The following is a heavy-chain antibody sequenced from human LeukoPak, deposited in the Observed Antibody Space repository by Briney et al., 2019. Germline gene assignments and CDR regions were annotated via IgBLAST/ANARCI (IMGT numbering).Heavy chain of an antibody. Sequence: ASVKVSCKASGYTFTGYYMHWVRQAPGQGLEWMGWINPNSGGTNYAQKFQGRVTMTRDTSISTAYMELSRLRSDDMAVYYCARDITISGVVNTYNWFDPWGQGTLVTVSS. CDR2: INPNSGGT. J-gene: IGHJ5*02. V-gene: IGHV1-2*02. CDR1: GYTFTGYY. CDR3: ARDITISGVVNTYNWFDP. D-gene: IGHD3-3*01.